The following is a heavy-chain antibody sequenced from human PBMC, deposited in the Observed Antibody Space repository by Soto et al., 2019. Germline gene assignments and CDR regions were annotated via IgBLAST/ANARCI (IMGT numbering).Heavy chain of an antibody. J-gene: IGHJ3*02. CDR1: GYSFTSYW. CDR2: IYPRDSDT. D-gene: IGHD5-12*01. V-gene: IGHV5-51*03. CDR3: ARPGYSGYYDAFDI. Sequence: EVQLVQSGAEVKKPGETLKISCKGSGYSFTSYWIAWVRQMPGKGLEWMGVIYPRDSDTRYSPSFQGQVTLSADKSISTAYLQWSSLKASDTAMYFCARPGYSGYYDAFDIWGQGTMVTVSS.